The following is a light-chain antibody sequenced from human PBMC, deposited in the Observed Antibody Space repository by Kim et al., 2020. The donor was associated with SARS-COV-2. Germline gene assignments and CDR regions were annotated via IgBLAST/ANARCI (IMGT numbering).Light chain of an antibody. J-gene: IGKJ2*03. Sequence: DIQMTQSPSTLSASVGDRVTITCRASQAIRDWLAWYQQKPGKAPRLLIYKASSLERGVPSRFSGSGFGTEFTFTIDSLQPDDFATYYCQQYSRSPYSFGQGTQLEIK. V-gene: IGKV1-5*03. CDR1: QAIRDW. CDR3: QQYSRSPYS. CDR2: KAS.